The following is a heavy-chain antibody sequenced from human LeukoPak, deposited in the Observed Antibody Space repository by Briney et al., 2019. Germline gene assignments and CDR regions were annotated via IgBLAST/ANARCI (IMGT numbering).Heavy chain of an antibody. CDR2: IYYSGST. CDR3: ARERKAPYFDY. Sequence: SETLSLTCTVSGGSISSSSYYWGWIRQPPGKGLEWIGSIYYSGSTYYNPSLKSRVTISVDTSKNQFSLKLSSVTAADTAVYYCARERKAPYFDYWGQGTLVTVSS. CDR1: GGSISSSSYY. J-gene: IGHJ4*02. D-gene: IGHD1-14*01. V-gene: IGHV4-39*07.